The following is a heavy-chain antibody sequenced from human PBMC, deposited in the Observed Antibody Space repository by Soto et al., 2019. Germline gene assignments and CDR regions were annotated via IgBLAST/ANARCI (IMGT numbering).Heavy chain of an antibody. CDR2: ISSSGGRI. CDR3: AKGRSGSPYDAFDI. D-gene: IGHD1-26*01. Sequence: PGGSLRLSCAAPGFTFTNYAMSWVRQAPGKGLEWVSGISSSGGRIYYEDEVKGRYTVSRDDSEITLYLQMSSLRAEDTVVYYCAKGRSGSPYDAFDIWGQGTMVTVSS. V-gene: IGHV3-23*01. CDR1: GFTFTNYA. J-gene: IGHJ3*02.